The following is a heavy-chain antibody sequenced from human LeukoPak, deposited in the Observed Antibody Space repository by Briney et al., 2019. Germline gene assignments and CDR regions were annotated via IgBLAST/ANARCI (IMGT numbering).Heavy chain of an antibody. CDR3: ARGGHRQQQLDY. J-gene: IGHJ4*02. D-gene: IGHD6-13*01. V-gene: IGHV3-53*01. CDR1: GFTVSTNY. CDR2: IYSGGST. Sequence: GGSLRLSCAASGFTVSTNYMSWVRQAPGKGLERVSVIYSGGSTSYAASVKGRFTISRDNSKNTLYLQMNSLRAEDTAVYYCARGGHRQQQLDYWGQGTLVTVSS.